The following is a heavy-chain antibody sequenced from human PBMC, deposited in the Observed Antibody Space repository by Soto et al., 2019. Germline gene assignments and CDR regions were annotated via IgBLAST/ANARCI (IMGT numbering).Heavy chain of an antibody. V-gene: IGHV3-23*01. CDR1: GFTFSTYP. CDR2: ISGSGGST. CDR3: AYSSTPFDY. J-gene: IGHJ4*02. Sequence: EVQLLESGGGLVEPGGSRRLSFAASGFTFSTYPLSWVPQAPGKGLEWVSAISGSGGSTYYADSVKGRFTISRDNSKNTLYLQMNSLRAEDTAVYYCAYSSTPFDYWGQGTLVTVSS. D-gene: IGHD6-13*01.